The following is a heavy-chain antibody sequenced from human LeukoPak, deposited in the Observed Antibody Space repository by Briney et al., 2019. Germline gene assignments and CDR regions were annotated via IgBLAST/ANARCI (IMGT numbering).Heavy chain of an antibody. CDR3: AREHNKLWHTGFDY. CDR1: GFTFSSYE. D-gene: IGHD2-21*01. CDR2: ISSSDSTI. J-gene: IGHJ4*02. V-gene: IGHV3-48*03. Sequence: GGSLRLSCAASGFTFSSYEMNWVRQAPGKGLEWGSYISSSDSTIYYADSVKGRFTISRDNAKNSLYLQMNSLRAEDAAVYYCAREHNKLWHTGFDYWGQGTLLTVSS.